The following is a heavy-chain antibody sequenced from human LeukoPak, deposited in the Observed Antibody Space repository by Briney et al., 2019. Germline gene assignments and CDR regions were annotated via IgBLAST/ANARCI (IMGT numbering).Heavy chain of an antibody. Sequence: SETLSLTCAVYGGSFSGYYWSWIRQPPGKGLEWIGEINHSGSTNYNPSLKSRVTISVDRSKNQFSLKLSSVTAADTAVYYCAKTTAGLVVVHDAFDIWGQGTMVTVSS. D-gene: IGHD3-22*01. CDR3: AKTTAGLVVVHDAFDI. J-gene: IGHJ3*02. V-gene: IGHV4-34*01. CDR1: GGSFSGYY. CDR2: INHSGST.